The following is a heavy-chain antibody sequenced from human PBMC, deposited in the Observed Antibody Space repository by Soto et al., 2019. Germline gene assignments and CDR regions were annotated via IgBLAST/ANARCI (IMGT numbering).Heavy chain of an antibody. CDR1: GGSFSGYY. CDR3: ARDQRLWFGEGSYYYYGMDV. D-gene: IGHD3-10*01. CDR2: IHYSGST. J-gene: IGHJ6*02. V-gene: IGHV4-31*03. Sequence: SETLSLTCTVYGGSFSGYYWSWIRQHPGKGLEWVGYIHYSGSTYYNPSLKSRVTISVDTSKNQFSLKLSSVTAADTAVYYCARDQRLWFGEGSYYYYGMDVWGQGTTVTVSS.